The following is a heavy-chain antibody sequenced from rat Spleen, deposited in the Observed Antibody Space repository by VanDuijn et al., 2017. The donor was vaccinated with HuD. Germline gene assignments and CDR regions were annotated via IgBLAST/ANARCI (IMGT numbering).Heavy chain of an antibody. CDR3: VRLPGVYYGFDY. CDR2: IWTGGST. V-gene: IGHV2-43*01. Sequence: QVQLKESGPGLVQPSQTLSLTCTVSGFSLRNWHVSWVRQPPGKSLVWMGTIWTGGSTSYHSAVQSRLSISRDTSKSHVFLKMNSLQPEDTGTYYCVRLPGVYYGFDYWGQGVMVTVSS. CDR1: GFSLRNWH. D-gene: IGHD1-6*01. J-gene: IGHJ2*01.